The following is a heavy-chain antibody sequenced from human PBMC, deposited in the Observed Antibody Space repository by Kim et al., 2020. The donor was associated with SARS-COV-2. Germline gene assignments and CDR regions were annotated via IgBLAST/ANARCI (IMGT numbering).Heavy chain of an antibody. J-gene: IGHJ6*03. CDR3: ARGTPHMDV. V-gene: IGHV3-30*04. Sequence: GGSLRLSCAASGFTFSSYAMHWVRQAPGKGLEWVAVISYDGSNKYYADSVKGRFTISRDNSKNTLYLQMNSLRAEDTAVYYCARGTPHMDVWGKGTTVTAPS. D-gene: IGHD1-1*01. CDR2: ISYDGSNK. CDR1: GFTFSSYA.